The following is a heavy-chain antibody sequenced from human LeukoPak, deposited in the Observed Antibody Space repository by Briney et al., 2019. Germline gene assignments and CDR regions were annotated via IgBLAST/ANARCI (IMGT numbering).Heavy chain of an antibody. J-gene: IGHJ4*02. D-gene: IGHD4-23*01. CDR1: GGSFSGYY. CDR2: INHSGST. V-gene: IGHV4-34*01. Sequence: SETLSLTCAVYGGSFSGYYWSWIRQPPGKGLEWIGEINHSGSTNYNPSLKSRVTISVDTSKNQFSPKLTSVTAADTAVYYCARGDNRLRWNGAFDFWGRGTLVTVSS. CDR3: ARGDNRLRWNGAFDF.